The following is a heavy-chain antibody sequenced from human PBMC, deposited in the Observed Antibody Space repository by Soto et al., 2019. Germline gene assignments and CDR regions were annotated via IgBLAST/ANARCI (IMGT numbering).Heavy chain of an antibody. J-gene: IGHJ5*02. CDR1: GGTFSSYA. CDR2: IIPIFGTA. CDR3: AREYYDSSGYYYNWFDP. V-gene: IGHV1-69*01. D-gene: IGHD3-22*01. Sequence: QVQLVQSGAEVKKPGSSVKVSYKASGGTFSSYAISWVRQAPGQGLEWMGGIIPIFGTANYAQKFQGRVTITADESTSTAYMELSSLRSEDTAVYYCAREYYDSSGYYYNWFDPWGQGTLVTVSS.